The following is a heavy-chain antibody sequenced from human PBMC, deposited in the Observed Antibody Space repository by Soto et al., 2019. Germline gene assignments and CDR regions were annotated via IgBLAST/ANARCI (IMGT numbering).Heavy chain of an antibody. J-gene: IGHJ4*02. CDR2: ISSSGSTI. CDR3: ASPPGIEVE. CDR1: GFTVSSYE. Sequence: GGSLRLSCAASGFTVSSYEMNWVRQAPGKGLEWVSYISSSGSTIYYADSVKGRFTISRDNAKNSLYLQMNSLRAEDTAVYYCASPPGIEVEWGQGPLVTVSS. V-gene: IGHV3-48*03. D-gene: IGHD6-19*01.